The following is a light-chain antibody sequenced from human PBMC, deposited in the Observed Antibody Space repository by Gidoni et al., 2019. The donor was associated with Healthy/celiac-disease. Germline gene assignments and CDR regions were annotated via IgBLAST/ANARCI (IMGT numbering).Light chain of an antibody. J-gene: IGKJ1*01. V-gene: IGKV3-20*01. CDR2: GAS. CDR1: QSVSSSY. CDR3: QQYGSSPL. Sequence: EIVLTQSPGTLSLSPGERATLSCRASQSVSSSYLAWYQQKPGQAPRLLIYGASSRATGIPDRFSGSGSGTDFTLTISRLEPEDFAVYYCQQYGSSPLFXQXTKVXIK.